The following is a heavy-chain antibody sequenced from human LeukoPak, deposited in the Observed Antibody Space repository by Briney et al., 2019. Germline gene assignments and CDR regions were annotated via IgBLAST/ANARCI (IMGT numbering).Heavy chain of an antibody. CDR1: VGSFRGSY. V-gene: IGHV4-34*01. CDR3: ARCTPSLGCSSTSCYAPHYYYYGMDV. CDR2: INHSGST. J-gene: IGHJ6*02. Sequence: SGALSLTCAVHVGSFRGSYWSWIRERPGKGLEWIGEINHSGSTNYTPSIKSRVTISVDTAKSQFSLKLSSSTAADTAVYYCARCTPSLGCSSTSCYAPHYYYYGMDVWGQGTTVTVSS. D-gene: IGHD2-2*01.